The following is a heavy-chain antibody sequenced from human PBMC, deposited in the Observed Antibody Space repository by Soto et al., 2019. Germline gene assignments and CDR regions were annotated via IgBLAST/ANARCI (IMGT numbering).Heavy chain of an antibody. CDR3: ARDWMGPRNIDYCYTDMDV. CDR1: GFTFSDSW. Sequence: GGSLRLSCAASGFTFSDSWMHWVRQAPGKGLVWVSRINSDGTSTNYADSVKGRFTISRDNAKNTLYLQMNSLRAEDTGIYYCARDWMGPRNIDYCYTDMDVWCRGNTVTVSS. D-gene: IGHD2-2*03. V-gene: IGHV3-74*01. J-gene: IGHJ6*03. CDR2: INSDGTST.